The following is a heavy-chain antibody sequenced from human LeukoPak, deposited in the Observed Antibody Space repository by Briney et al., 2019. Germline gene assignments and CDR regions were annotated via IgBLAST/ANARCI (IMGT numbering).Heavy chain of an antibody. J-gene: IGHJ6*03. Sequence: PSETLSLTCTVSGGSISSYYWSWIRQPPGQGLEWIGHIYNSGSTNYNPSLKSRVTISVDTSKNQSSLKLSSVTAADTAVYYCARLEWLSEYFYHYFIDVWGKGTTIAVSS. D-gene: IGHD3-3*01. CDR2: IYNSGST. CDR3: ARLEWLSEYFYHYFIDV. CDR1: GGSISSYY. V-gene: IGHV4-59*01.